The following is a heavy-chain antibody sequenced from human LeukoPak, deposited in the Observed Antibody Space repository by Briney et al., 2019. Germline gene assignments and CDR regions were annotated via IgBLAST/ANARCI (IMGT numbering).Heavy chain of an antibody. D-gene: IGHD3-10*01. CDR2: ISGSGGST. CDR3: AKNRAAMVRGVTNAFDI. CDR1: GFTFSSYW. Sequence: GGSLRLSCAASGFTFSSYWMHWVRQAPGKGLEWVSAISGSGGSTYYADPVKGRFTISRDNSKNTLYLQMNSLRAEDTAVYYCAKNRAAMVRGVTNAFDIWGQGTMVTVSS. J-gene: IGHJ3*02. V-gene: IGHV3-23*01.